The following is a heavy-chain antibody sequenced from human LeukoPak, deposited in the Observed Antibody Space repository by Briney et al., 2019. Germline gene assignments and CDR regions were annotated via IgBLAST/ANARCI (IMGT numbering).Heavy chain of an antibody. CDR1: GASISSSSYY. Sequence: SETLSLTCTVSGASISSSSYYWGWLRQPPGKGLEWIVSIYYSGSTYYNPSLKSRFTISVDTSKNQFSLKLSSVNAADTAVYYCARVGGLKIRGFLIFFGLGGYYSGMDVWGQGTTVSVSS. V-gene: IGHV4-39*07. CDR2: IYYSGST. J-gene: IGHJ6*02. D-gene: IGHD3-10*01. CDR3: ARVGGLKIRGFLIFFGLGGYYSGMDV.